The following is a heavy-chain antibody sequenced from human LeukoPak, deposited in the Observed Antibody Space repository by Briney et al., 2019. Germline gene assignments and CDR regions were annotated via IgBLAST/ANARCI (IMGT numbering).Heavy chain of an antibody. CDR2: IYYSGST. CDR1: GYSISSGYY. V-gene: IGHV4-38-2*02. D-gene: IGHD4-17*01. CDR3: ARDADYVGAFDI. Sequence: PSETLSLTCTVSGYSISSGYYWGWIRQPPGKGLEWIGSIYYSGSTYYNPSLKSRVTISVDTSKNQFSLKLSSVTAADTAVYYCARDADYVGAFDIWGQGTMVTVSS. J-gene: IGHJ3*02.